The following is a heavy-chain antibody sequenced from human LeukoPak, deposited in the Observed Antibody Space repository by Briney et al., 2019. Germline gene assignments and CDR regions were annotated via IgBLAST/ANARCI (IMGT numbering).Heavy chain of an antibody. D-gene: IGHD2-2*01. CDR3: ARSPQKYCSSTSCSYYYYYMDV. Sequence: ASVKVSCKASGYTFTGYYMHWVRQATGQGLEWMGWMNPNSGNTGYAQKFQGRVTMTRNTSISTAYMELSSLRSEDTAVYYCARSPQKYCSSTSCSYYYYYMDVWGKGTTVTISS. CDR1: GYTFTGYY. J-gene: IGHJ6*03. V-gene: IGHV1-8*02. CDR2: MNPNSGNT.